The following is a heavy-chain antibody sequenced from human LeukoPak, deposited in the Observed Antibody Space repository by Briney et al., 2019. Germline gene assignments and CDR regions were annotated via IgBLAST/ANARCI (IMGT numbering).Heavy chain of an antibody. CDR1: VFTFSYYA. CDR2: IDSAGNT. CDR3: ARRARLGYTYGRGALDI. Sequence: GGSLRLSCAASVFTFSYYAMAWVRQAPGKGLEWVSLIDSAGNTYYAESVKGRFTISRDNSKNTLYLQMNSLRAEDTAVYYCARRARLGYTYGRGALDIWGQGTMVTVSS. D-gene: IGHD5-18*01. V-gene: IGHV3-66*01. J-gene: IGHJ3*02.